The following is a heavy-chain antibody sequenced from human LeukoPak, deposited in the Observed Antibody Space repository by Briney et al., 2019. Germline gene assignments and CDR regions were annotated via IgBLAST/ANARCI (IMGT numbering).Heavy chain of an antibody. CDR1: GYTFTNYG. CDR2: ISAYNGNT. CDR3: AGIPVFGVVLHQEPV. V-gene: IGHV1-18*01. D-gene: IGHD3-3*01. J-gene: IGHJ6*04. Sequence: ASVKVSCKASGYTFTNYGISWVRQAPGQGLEWMGWISAYNGNTNYAQKLQGRVTMTTDTSTSTAYMELRSLRSEDTAVYFCAGIPVFGVVLHQEPVWGKGTTVTVSS.